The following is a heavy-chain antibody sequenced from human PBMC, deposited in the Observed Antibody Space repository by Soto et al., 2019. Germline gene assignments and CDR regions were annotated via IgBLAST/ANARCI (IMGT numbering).Heavy chain of an antibody. J-gene: IGHJ3*02. CDR1: GFTLNNYA. CDR2: ISYDGSNK. V-gene: IGHV3-30-3*01. Sequence: GGSLRLSCAASGFTLNNYAMHWVRQAPGKGLEWVAVISYDGSNKYYADSVKGRFTISRDNSKNTVFLQMNSLTAGDTAVYYCAKATATGGGAFDICGQGTMVTVSS. CDR3: AKATATGGGAFDI. D-gene: IGHD2-8*02.